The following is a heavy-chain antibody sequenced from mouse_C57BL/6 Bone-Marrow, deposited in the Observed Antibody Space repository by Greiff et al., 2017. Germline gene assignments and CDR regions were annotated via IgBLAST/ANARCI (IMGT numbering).Heavy chain of an antibody. CDR2: ISSGGDYI. CDR3: TRDHYYGSSSFRAY. V-gene: IGHV5-9-1*02. CDR1: GFTFSSYA. D-gene: IGHD1-1*01. Sequence: DVMLVESGEGLVKPGGSLKLSCAASGFTFSSYAMSWVRQTTEKRLEWVAYISSGGDYIYYADTVKGRFTISRYNARNTLYLQMSSLKSEDTAMYYCTRDHYYGSSSFRAYWGQGTLVTVSA. J-gene: IGHJ3*01.